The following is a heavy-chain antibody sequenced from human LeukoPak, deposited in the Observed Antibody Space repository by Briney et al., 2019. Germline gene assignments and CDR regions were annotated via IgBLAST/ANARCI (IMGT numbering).Heavy chain of an antibody. CDR1: GFTFNSYS. CDR2: ISSSSRFI. V-gene: IGHV3-21*01. CDR3: ARDIIAAPYYFDY. D-gene: IGHD1-14*01. Sequence: GGSLRLSCAASGFTFNSYSMNWFRQAPGKGLKWVSSISSSSRFIYYADSVKGRFTISRDNAKNSLYLQMNSLRAEDTAVYYCARDIIAAPYYFDYWGQGTLVTVSS. J-gene: IGHJ4*02.